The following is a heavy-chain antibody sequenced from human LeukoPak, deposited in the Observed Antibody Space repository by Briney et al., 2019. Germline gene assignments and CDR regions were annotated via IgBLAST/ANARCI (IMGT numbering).Heavy chain of an antibody. V-gene: IGHV3-11*01. J-gene: IGHJ4*02. CDR1: GFIFSDYY. CDR2: ISSSGSTI. CDR3: ARGLRAVTHYFDY. D-gene: IGHD4-17*01. Sequence: GGSLRLSCAASGFIFSDYYMSWIRQAPGKGLEWASYISSSGSTIYYADSAKGRFTISRDNAKNSLYLQMNSLRAEDTAVYYCARGLRAVTHYFDYWGQGTLVTVSS.